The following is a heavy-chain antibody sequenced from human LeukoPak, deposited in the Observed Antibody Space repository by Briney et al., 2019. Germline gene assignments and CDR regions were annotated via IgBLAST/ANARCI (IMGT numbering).Heavy chain of an antibody. CDR2: IYSGGST. Sequence: GGSLRLSCVASGFTFTDFYMSWIRQAPGKGLEWVSVIYSGGSTYYADSVKGRFTISRDNSKNTLYLQMNSLRAEDTAVYYCARDRRGNYDYWGQGTLVTVSS. CDR3: ARDRRGNYDY. J-gene: IGHJ4*02. CDR1: GFTFTDFY. V-gene: IGHV3-53*01.